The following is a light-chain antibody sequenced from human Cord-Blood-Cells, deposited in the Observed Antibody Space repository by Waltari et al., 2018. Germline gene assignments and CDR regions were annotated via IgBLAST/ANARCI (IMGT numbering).Light chain of an antibody. J-gene: IGLJ1*01. CDR1: SSDVWSYNL. CDR2: EGS. CDR3: CSYAGSSSYV. V-gene: IGLV2-23*01. Sequence: QSALTQPASVSVSPGQSITISCTGTSSDVWSYNLVSWYQQHPGKAPKLMIYEGSKRPSGVSNRFSGSKSGNTASLTISGLQAEDEADYYCCSYAGSSSYVFGTGTKVTVL.